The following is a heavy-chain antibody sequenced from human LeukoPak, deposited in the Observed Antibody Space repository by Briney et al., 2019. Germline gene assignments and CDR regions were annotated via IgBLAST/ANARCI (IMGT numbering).Heavy chain of an antibody. J-gene: IGHJ4*02. Sequence: SGGSLRLSCAASRFTLSTYWTSWVRQAPGKGLEWVAHIKQDGSQEYYVDSVKGRFTISRDSAKNSLYLQMNSLRAEDTAVYYCARGVPYDSWSGPHYSDYWGQGTLVTVSS. CDR2: IKQDGSQE. V-gene: IGHV3-7*01. D-gene: IGHD3-3*01. CDR3: ARGVPYDSWSGPHYSDY. CDR1: RFTLSTYW.